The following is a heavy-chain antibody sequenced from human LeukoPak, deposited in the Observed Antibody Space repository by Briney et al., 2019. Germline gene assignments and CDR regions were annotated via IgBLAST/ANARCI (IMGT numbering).Heavy chain of an antibody. V-gene: IGHV1-3*01. CDR2: INAGNGNT. D-gene: IGHD3-22*01. J-gene: IGHJ4*02. CDR1: GYTFTSYA. CDR3: ARPTYYYDSSAIPLPDY. Sequence: ASVKVSCKASGYTFTSYAMHWVRQAPGQRLEWMGWINAGNGNTKYSQKFQGRVTITRDTSASTAYMELSSLRSEDTAVYYCARPTYYYDSSAIPLPDYWGQGTLVTVSP.